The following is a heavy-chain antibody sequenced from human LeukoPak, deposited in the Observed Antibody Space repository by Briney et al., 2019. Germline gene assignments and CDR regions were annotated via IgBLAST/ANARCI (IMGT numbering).Heavy chain of an antibody. CDR1: GFTFGDYA. Sequence: GGSLRLSCTASGFTFGDYAFSWVRQAPGKGLEWVGFITSKPFGGTTDYAASVKGRFIISRDDSKSIAYLQLNSLKTEDTAVYYCTRDLSIAAAGTDYWFFDLWGRGTLVTVSS. CDR2: ITSKPFGGTT. CDR3: TRDLSIAAAGTDYWFFDL. D-gene: IGHD6-13*01. V-gene: IGHV3-49*04. J-gene: IGHJ2*01.